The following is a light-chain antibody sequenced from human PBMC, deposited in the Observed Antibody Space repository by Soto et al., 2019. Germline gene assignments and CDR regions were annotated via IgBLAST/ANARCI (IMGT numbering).Light chain of an antibody. Sequence: EIVWTQSPGILSLSTGERATLACRASQSVSSSYLAWYQQKPGQAPRLLIYGASNRATGIPDRFSGSGSGTDFTLTISRLEPEDFAVYYCQQYGSSPPFTFGQGTKLDIK. J-gene: IGKJ2*01. CDR3: QQYGSSPPFT. CDR2: GAS. V-gene: IGKV3-20*01. CDR1: QSVSSSY.